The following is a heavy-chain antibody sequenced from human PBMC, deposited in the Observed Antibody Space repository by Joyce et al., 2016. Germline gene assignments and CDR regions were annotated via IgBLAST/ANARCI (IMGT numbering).Heavy chain of an antibody. CDR1: GCTFRNYA. V-gene: IGHV3-23*01. Sequence: EVQLLESGGGLLQPGGSLRLSCAASGCTFRNYAMSWGRQAPGKGLEWVSTISGSGGDTYYTDPVKGRFTISRDNSKNTLYLQMNSLRAEDTAVYFCAKKISSGWPVYYYYMDVWGNGTTVTVSS. J-gene: IGHJ6*03. D-gene: IGHD6-19*01. CDR3: AKKISSGWPVYYYYMDV. CDR2: ISGSGGDT.